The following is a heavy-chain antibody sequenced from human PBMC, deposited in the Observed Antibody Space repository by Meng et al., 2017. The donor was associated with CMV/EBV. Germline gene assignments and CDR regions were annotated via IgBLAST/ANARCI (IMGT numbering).Heavy chain of an antibody. V-gene: IGHV3-7*04. CDR1: GFTFSSHW. CDR2: INEYGSEK. J-gene: IGHJ6*03. CDR3: ARGNPMTTVTTVRGSYYYYSMDV. Sequence: GGSLRPSCTPSGFTFSSHWMSWVRQAPGKGLEWVANINEYGSEKYYVDSVKGRFTISRDFAKNLLYLQLSRLRAEDTAVYYCARGNPMTTVTTVRGSYYYYSMDVWGRGTTVTVSS. D-gene: IGHD4-17*01.